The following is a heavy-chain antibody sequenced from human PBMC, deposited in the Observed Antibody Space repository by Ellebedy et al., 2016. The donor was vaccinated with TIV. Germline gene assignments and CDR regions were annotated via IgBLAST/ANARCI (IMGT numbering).Heavy chain of an antibody. CDR3: ARDRIAAVGGRVVGYYFDY. V-gene: IGHV1-46*01. CDR1: GYIFTNYD. Sequence: AASVKVSCKASGYIFTNYDLHWVRQPPGQGLEWVGRINPREGTTHYSSSFQGRVTMTADPSTNTVYIKLSGLISDDTAVFYCARDRIAAVGGRVVGYYFDYWGQGSTVTVSS. CDR2: INPREGTT. D-gene: IGHD6-25*01. J-gene: IGHJ4*02.